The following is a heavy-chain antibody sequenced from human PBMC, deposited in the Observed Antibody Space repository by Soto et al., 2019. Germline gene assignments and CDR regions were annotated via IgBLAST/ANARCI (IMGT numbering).Heavy chain of an antibody. CDR1: GYTXSSYR. J-gene: IGHJ3*02. V-gene: IGHV1-18*04. Sequence: SXKASCNASGYTXSSYRIRWVRQAPGQGPEWRGWISAYNWNTKYAQKLQGRVTMTTDTCTRKAYMELRSVRSDDTAVYYCARIPYDSSGQRAFDIRGQGTMVTVSS. D-gene: IGHD3-22*01. CDR2: ISAYNWNT. CDR3: ARIPYDSSGQRAFDI.